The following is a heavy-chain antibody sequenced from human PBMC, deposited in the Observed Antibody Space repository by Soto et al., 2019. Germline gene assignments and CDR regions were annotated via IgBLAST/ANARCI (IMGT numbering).Heavy chain of an antibody. V-gene: IGHV4-59*08. J-gene: IGHJ6*03. CDR3: ARMHPGGVLRFLEWSRGPNYYYYMDV. CDR2: IYYSGST. D-gene: IGHD3-3*01. CDR1: GGSIISYY. Sequence: SETLSLTCTVSGGSIISYYWSWIRQPPGKGLEWIGYIYYSGSTNYNPSLKSRVTISVDTSKNQFSLKLSSVTAADTAVYYCARMHPGGVLRFLEWSRGPNYYYYMDVWGKGTTVTVSS.